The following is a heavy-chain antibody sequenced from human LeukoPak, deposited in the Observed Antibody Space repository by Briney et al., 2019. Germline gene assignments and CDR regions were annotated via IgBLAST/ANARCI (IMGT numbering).Heavy chain of an antibody. V-gene: IGHV4-38-2*01. Sequence: PSETLSLTCAVSGYSISSGYHWGWVRQPPGKGPVWIGIMFHGGNTYCNPSLKSRVTMSIDTSMNQFSLNLTSVTAADTAVYFCARTLYCSGATCFSPELLDTWGQGTLVTVSS. CDR2: MFHGGNT. D-gene: IGHD2-15*01. CDR1: GYSISSGYH. J-gene: IGHJ5*02. CDR3: ARTLYCSGATCFSPELLDT.